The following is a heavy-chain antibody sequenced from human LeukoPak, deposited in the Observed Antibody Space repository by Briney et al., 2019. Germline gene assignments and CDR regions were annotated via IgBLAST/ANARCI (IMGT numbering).Heavy chain of an antibody. CDR1: GFTFSSYA. V-gene: IGHV3-30*04. Sequence: PGGSLRLSCAASGFTFSSYAMHWVRQAPGRGLEWVAVISYDGSNKYYADSVKGRFTISRDNSKNTLYLQMNSLRAEDTAVYYCARAPGYSSGWSRFDYWGQGTLVTVSS. D-gene: IGHD6-19*01. J-gene: IGHJ4*02. CDR3: ARAPGYSSGWSRFDY. CDR2: ISYDGSNK.